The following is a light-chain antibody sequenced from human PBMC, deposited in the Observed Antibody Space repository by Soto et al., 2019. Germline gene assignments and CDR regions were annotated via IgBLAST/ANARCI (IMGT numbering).Light chain of an antibody. CDR1: SSDVGRYTL. V-gene: IGLV2-14*02. CDR2: EGS. CDR3: SSYAGSSNV. J-gene: IGLJ1*01. Sequence: QSALTQPASVSGSPGQSITISCTGTSSDVGRYTLVSWYQQHPGKAPKLMIYEGSKRPSGVSGRFSGSKSGNTASLTISGLQAEDEADYYCSSYAGSSNVFGTGTKVTVL.